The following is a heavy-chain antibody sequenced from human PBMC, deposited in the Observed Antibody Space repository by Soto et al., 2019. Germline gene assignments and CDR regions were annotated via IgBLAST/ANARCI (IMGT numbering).Heavy chain of an antibody. D-gene: IGHD3-10*01. CDR1: GTSMSGHF. CDR3: ARGVYLSLVRTGWFDP. Sequence: SETLSLTCTVSGTSMSGHFWSWMRQPPGKGLEWIGYGHYSGSTLYNPSPKSRVTISLDTSKNHFSLRLSSVTSADTAVYYCARGVYLSLVRTGWFDPWGQGTLVTVSA. J-gene: IGHJ5*02. V-gene: IGHV4-59*11. CDR2: GHYSGST.